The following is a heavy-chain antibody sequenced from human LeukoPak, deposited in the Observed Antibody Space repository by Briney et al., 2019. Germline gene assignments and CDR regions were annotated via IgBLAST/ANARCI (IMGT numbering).Heavy chain of an antibody. CDR3: ATGYCSSTSCYWNWFDP. J-gene: IGHJ5*02. V-gene: IGHV4-34*01. CDR2: INHSGST. Sequence: SETLSLTCAVYGGSFSGYYWSWIRQPPGEGLEWIGEINHSGSTNYNPSLKSRVTISVDTSKNQFSLKLSSVTAADTAVYYCATGYCSSTSCYWNWFDPWGQGTLVTVSS. D-gene: IGHD2-2*01. CDR1: GGSFSGYY.